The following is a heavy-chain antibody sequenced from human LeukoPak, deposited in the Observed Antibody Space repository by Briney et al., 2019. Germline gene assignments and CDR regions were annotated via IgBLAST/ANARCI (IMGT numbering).Heavy chain of an antibody. CDR3: AKVRYYYDSSGYDPLDI. V-gene: IGHV3-23*01. CDR2: ISGGGGST. Sequence: PGGSLRLSCAASGFTFSSYAMSWVRQAPGKGLEWVSAISGGGGSTYYADSVKGRFTISRDNSKNTLYLQMNSLRAEDTAVYYCAKVRYYYDSSGYDPLDIWGQGTMVTASS. D-gene: IGHD3-22*01. CDR1: GFTFSSYA. J-gene: IGHJ3*02.